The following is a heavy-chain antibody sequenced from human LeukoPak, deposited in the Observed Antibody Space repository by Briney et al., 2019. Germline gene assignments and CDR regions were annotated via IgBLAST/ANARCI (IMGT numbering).Heavy chain of an antibody. CDR3: ARDTEYLAAAGSYYYYGTDV. D-gene: IGHD6-13*01. J-gene: IGHJ6*02. CDR2: INPNSGGT. V-gene: IGHV1-2*02. Sequence: GASVKVSCKASGYTFTGYYMHWVRQAPGQGLEWMGWINPNSGGTNYAQKFQGRVTMTRDTSISTAYMELSRLRSDDTAVYYCARDTEYLAAAGSYYYYGTDVWGQGTKVTVSS. CDR1: GYTFTGYY.